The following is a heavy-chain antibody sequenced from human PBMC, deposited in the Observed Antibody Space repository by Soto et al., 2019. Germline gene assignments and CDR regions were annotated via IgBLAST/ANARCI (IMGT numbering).Heavy chain of an antibody. Sequence: GSLRLSCAAFGVTDGSYGMHWDRQDPGKGLEWVAVIWYDGSNKYYADSVKGRFTISRDNSKDTLYLQMNSLRAEKTAVYYCARDFYYVSSSYSLIDFWGQGTLDTFSS. J-gene: IGHJ4*02. D-gene: IGHD3-22*01. CDR1: GVTDGSYG. V-gene: IGHV3-33*01. CDR2: IWYDGSNK. CDR3: ARDFYYVSSSYSLIDF.